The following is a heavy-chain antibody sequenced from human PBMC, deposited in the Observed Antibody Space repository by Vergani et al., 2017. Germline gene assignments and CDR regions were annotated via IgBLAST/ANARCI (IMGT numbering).Heavy chain of an antibody. CDR1: GFIFSSYG. J-gene: IGHJ4*02. CDR2: IRYDGSNK. Sequence: QVQLVESGGGVVQPGGSLRLSCAASGFIFSSYGMHWVRQAPGKGLEWVAFIRYDGSNKYYADSVKGRFTISRDNSKNTLYLQMNSLRAEDTAVYYCAKDRRKAAAGPDYWGQGTLVTVSS. V-gene: IGHV3-30*02. D-gene: IGHD6-13*01. CDR3: AKDRRKAAAGPDY.